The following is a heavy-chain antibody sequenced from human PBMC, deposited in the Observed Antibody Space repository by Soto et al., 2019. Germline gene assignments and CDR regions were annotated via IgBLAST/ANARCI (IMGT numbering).Heavy chain of an antibody. Sequence: TGGSLRLSCAASGFTFSSYGMHWVRQAPGKGLEWVAVISYDGSNKYYADSVKGRFTISRDNSKNTLYLQMNSLRAEDTAVYYCAKDLSSGRIPYGMDVWGQGTTVTVSS. V-gene: IGHV3-30*18. CDR1: GFTFSSYG. CDR3: AKDLSSGRIPYGMDV. CDR2: ISYDGSNK. D-gene: IGHD6-19*01. J-gene: IGHJ6*02.